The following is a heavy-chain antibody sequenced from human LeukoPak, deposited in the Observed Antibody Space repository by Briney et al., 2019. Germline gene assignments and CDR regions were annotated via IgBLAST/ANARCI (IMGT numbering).Heavy chain of an antibody. J-gene: IGHJ5*02. CDR2: ILHDGSKA. Sequence: GGSLRLSCRASGFSFNSYAMHWVRQAPGKGLEWLAFILHDGSKAYHADSINGRFTISRDNSNNTLFPQMSSLTTEDTGVYYCAKDRYGSGNNWLDPWGQGTLVTVSS. CDR3: AKDRYGSGNNWLDP. V-gene: IGHV3-30*18. CDR1: GFSFNSYA. D-gene: IGHD3-10*01.